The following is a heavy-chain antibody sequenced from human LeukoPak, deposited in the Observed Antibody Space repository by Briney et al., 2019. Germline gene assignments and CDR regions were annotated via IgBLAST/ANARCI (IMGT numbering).Heavy chain of an antibody. V-gene: IGHV4-34*01. CDR1: GGSFSGYY. Sequence: ETLSLTCAVYGGSFSGYYWSWIRQPPGKGLEWIGEINHSGSTNYNPSLKSRVTISVDTSKNQFSLKLSSVTAADTAVYYCARRGFVWGSYRLYYFDYWGQGTLVTVSS. CDR3: ARRGFVWGSYRLYYFDY. D-gene: IGHD3-16*02. CDR2: INHSGST. J-gene: IGHJ4*02.